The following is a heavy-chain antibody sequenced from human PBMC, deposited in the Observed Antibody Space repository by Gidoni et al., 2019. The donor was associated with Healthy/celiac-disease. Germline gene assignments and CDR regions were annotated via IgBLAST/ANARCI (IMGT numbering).Heavy chain of an antibody. CDR1: GFTFSDYY. V-gene: IGHV3-11*01. CDR3: AREPRIAAAGTPYYYYGMDV. J-gene: IGHJ6*02. D-gene: IGHD6-13*01. Sequence: QVQLVESGGGLVKPGGSLRLSCAASGFTFSDYYMSWTRQAPGKGLEWVSYISSSGSTIYYADSGKGRFTISRDNAKNSLYLQMNSLRAEDTAVYYCAREPRIAAAGTPYYYYGMDVWGQGTTVTVSS. CDR2: ISSSGSTI.